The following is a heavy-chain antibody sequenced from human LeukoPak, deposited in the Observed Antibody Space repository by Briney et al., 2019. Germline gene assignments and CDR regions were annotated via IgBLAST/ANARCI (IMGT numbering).Heavy chain of an antibody. Sequence: SVTVSCKASGGTFSSYAISWVRQARGQGLEWMGRIIPILGIANYAQKFQGRVTITADKSTSTAYMELSSLRSEDTAVYYCAREEVDPAGMDVWGQGTTVTVSS. CDR2: IIPILGIA. V-gene: IGHV1-69*04. D-gene: IGHD5-12*01. J-gene: IGHJ6*02. CDR1: GGTFSSYA. CDR3: AREEVDPAGMDV.